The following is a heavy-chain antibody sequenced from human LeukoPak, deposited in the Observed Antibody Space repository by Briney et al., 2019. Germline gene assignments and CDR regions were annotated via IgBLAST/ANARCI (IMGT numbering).Heavy chain of an antibody. CDR3: ARAVGQLVPLDYYYYYYMDV. CDR1: GYTFTGYY. V-gene: IGHV1-69*06. CDR2: IIPIFGTP. Sequence: GASVKVSCKASGYTFTGYYIHWVRQAPGQGLEWMGGIIPIFGTPNYAQKFQGRVTITADKSTSTAYMELSSLRSEDTAVYYCARAVGQLVPLDYYYYYYMDVWGKGTTVTVSS. D-gene: IGHD6-6*01. J-gene: IGHJ6*03.